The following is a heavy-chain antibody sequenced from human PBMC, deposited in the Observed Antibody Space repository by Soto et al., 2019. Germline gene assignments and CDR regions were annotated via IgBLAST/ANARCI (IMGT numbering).Heavy chain of an antibody. CDR3: ARRYGGSLDC. V-gene: IGHV4-59*08. D-gene: IGHD4-17*01. Sequence: SETLSLTCTVSGSSRSSYYSSWIRQPPGKGLEWIGYIYYSGSTNYNPSLKSRVTISVDTSKNQFSLKLSSVTAADTAVYYAARRYGGSLDCCGQATLV. J-gene: IGHJ4*02. CDR1: GSSRSSYY. CDR2: IYYSGST.